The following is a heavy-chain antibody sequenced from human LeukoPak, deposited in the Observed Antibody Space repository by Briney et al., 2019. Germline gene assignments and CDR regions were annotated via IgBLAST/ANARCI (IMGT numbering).Heavy chain of an antibody. CDR1: GFTFSNYA. CDR3: ARDLRYSYGLTSPQDY. CDR2: ISNDGSNK. V-gene: IGHV3-30-3*01. D-gene: IGHD5-18*01. Sequence: GGSLRLSCAASGFTFSNYAMHWVRQAPGKGLEWVAIISNDGSNKYYADSVKGRFTLSRDNSKYTVYLQMNSLRAEDTAVYYCARDLRYSYGLTSPQDYWGQGTLVTVSS. J-gene: IGHJ4*02.